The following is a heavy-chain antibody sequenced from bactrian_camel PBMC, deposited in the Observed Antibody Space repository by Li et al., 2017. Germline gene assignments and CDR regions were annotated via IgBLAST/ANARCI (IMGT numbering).Heavy chain of an antibody. V-gene: IGHV3S53*01. CDR2: IDRDGRA. CDR3: AAKSQCTMQFDWRGRRTEFNY. Sequence: QVQLVESGGGSAQAGGSMRLDCAVSGDTASVYSLAWLRQAPGKQREGVVSIDRDGRATYADSVKGRFNIRRDNGQTTVYLEMNELEPEDSGMYYCAAKSQCTMQFDWRGRRTEFNYWGKGTQVTVS. J-gene: IGHJ4*01. D-gene: IGHD3*01. CDR1: GDTASVYS.